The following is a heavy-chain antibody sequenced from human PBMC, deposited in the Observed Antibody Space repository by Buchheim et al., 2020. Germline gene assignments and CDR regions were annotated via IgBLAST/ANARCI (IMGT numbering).Heavy chain of an antibody. Sequence: QLQLQESGPGLVKPSETLSLTCTVSGGSIISSNFYWGVIRQPPGKGLEWIASISYSGTTYYNPSLKSRVTISVDTSKNEYSLKLNSMTAADTAVYYCSRGGGVAVAGVWGQGT. CDR2: ISYSGTT. CDR1: GGSIISSNFY. V-gene: IGHV4-39*01. CDR3: SRGGGVAVAGV. J-gene: IGHJ4*02. D-gene: IGHD6-19*01.